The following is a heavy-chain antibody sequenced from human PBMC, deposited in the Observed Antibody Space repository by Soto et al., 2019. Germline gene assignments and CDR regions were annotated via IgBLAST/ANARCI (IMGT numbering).Heavy chain of an antibody. D-gene: IGHD7-27*01. V-gene: IGHV4-59*11. CDR1: GGSISNHY. CDR3: TRANWYSEY. J-gene: IGHJ4*02. CDR2: IYYNGNT. Sequence: QVQLQESGPGLVKPSETLSLTCSVSGGSISNHYWSWIRQPPGKGLEWIGYIYYNGNTNYNPALKSRGTMSVDTSRNQISLILTTVTAADTAVYYCTRANWYSEYWGQGTLVTVSS.